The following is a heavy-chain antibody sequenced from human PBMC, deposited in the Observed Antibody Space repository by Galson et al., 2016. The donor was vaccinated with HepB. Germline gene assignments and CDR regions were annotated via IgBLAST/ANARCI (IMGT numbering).Heavy chain of an antibody. CDR1: GFTFSKFS. D-gene: IGHD3-3*01. V-gene: IGHV3-48*02. J-gene: IGHJ3*01. CDR2: IGSSGSPI. CDR3: AGGLYYNSFYL. Sequence: SLRLSCAASGFTFSKFSMDWVRQAPGKGLEWLSHIGSSGSPIYYADSVKGRFTISRDNARDSVWLQMNSLRDDDTAVDYCAGGLYYNSFYLWGQGTMVTVSS.